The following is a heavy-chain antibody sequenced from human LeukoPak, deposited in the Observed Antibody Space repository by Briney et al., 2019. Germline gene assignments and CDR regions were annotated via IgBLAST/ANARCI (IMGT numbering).Heavy chain of an antibody. CDR1: GYSISSGRF. D-gene: IGHD6-6*01. CDR3: AKTSSVAARGPFDI. CDR2: IYNTGTT. V-gene: IGHV4-38-2*01. Sequence: SETLSLTCSVSGYSISSGRFWGWIRRPPGKGLEWLGSIYNTGTTYLSPSLKSRLTISVDTSRNQFSLKLTSMTAADTAMYYCAKTSSVAARGPFDIWGLGTVVTVSP. J-gene: IGHJ3*02.